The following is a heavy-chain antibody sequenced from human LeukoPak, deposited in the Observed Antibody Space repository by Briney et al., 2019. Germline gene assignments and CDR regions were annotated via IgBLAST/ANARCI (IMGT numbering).Heavy chain of an antibody. CDR1: GFTFSTYW. CDR2: INHSGST. CDR3: ARGRMATITSRRVYFDY. D-gene: IGHD5-24*01. J-gene: IGHJ4*02. V-gene: IGHV4-34*01. Sequence: GSLRLSCAASGFTFSTYWVSWVRQPPGKGLEWIGEINHSGSTNYNPSLKSRVTISVDTSKNQFSLKLSSVTAADTAVYYCARGRMATITSRRVYFDYWGQGTLVTVSS.